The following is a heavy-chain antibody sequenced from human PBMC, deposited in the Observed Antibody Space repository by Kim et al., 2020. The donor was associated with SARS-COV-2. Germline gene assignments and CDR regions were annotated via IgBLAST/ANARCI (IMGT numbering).Heavy chain of an antibody. CDR2: INHSGST. Sequence: SETLSLTCAVYGGSFSGYYWSWIRQPPGKGLEWIGEINHSGSTNYNPSLKSRVTISVDTSKNQFSLKLSSVTAADTAVYYCARGARYYYDSSGYYSKAQEAYYYYMDVWGKGTTVTVSS. D-gene: IGHD3-22*01. CDR3: ARGARYYYDSSGYYSKAQEAYYYYMDV. J-gene: IGHJ6*03. V-gene: IGHV4-34*01. CDR1: GGSFSGYY.